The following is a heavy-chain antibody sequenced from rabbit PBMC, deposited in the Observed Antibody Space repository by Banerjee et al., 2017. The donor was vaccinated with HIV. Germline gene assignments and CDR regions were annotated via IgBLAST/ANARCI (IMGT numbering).Heavy chain of an antibody. CDR1: GFSFSSGYD. D-gene: IGHD6-1*01. J-gene: IGHJ4*01. Sequence: QEQLVESGGGLVQPEGSLTLTCTASGFSFSSGYDMCWVRQAPGKGLEWIGCINSNSGGSTYYANWAKGRFTISKTSSTTVTLQMTSLTAADTATYFCARDPGGYNGFDYADLWGQGTLVTVS. CDR2: INSNSGGST. CDR3: ARDPGGYNGFDYADL. V-gene: IGHV1S45*01.